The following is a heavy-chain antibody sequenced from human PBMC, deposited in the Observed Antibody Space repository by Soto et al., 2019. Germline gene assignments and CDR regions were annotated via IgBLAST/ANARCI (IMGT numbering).Heavy chain of an antibody. V-gene: IGHV3-48*02. J-gene: IGHJ6*02. D-gene: IGHD4-17*01. CDR3: ARDSGEYGGEYYYYGMDV. CDR1: GFTFSSYS. CDR2: ISSASSTI. Sequence: GGSLRLSCAASGFTFSSYSMNWVRQAPGKGLEWVAYISSASSTIYYADSVKGRFTISRDNAKNSLYLQMNSLRDEDTAVYYCARDSGEYGGEYYYYGMDVWGQGTTVTVSS.